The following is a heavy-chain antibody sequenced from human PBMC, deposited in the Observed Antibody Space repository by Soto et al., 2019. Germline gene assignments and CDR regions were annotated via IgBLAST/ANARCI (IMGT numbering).Heavy chain of an antibody. CDR2: ISFDGINK. V-gene: IGHV3-30-3*01. CDR1: GFTFSNYA. Sequence: PGGSLRLSCAASGFTFSNYAMHWVCQAPGKGLDWVAVISFDGINKYYADSVEGRFTISRDNSKNTLSLQMNSLRAEDTAVYYCARSPIAARPLFDYWGQGTLVTLSS. D-gene: IGHD6-6*01. CDR3: ARSPIAARPLFDY. J-gene: IGHJ4*02.